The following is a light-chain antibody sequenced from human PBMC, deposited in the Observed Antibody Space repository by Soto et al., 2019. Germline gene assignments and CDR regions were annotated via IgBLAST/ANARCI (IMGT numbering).Light chain of an antibody. CDR2: ATS. CDR1: QDIKYY. Sequence: IQMTQSPSSLSASVGDRVTITCRASQDIKYYVAWYQQMPGQAPKLLMYATSTLQPGVPARFTGSGSGTDFTLTITSLQPEDVATYHCQRYIRAPYSFGQGTKLEIK. V-gene: IGKV1-27*01. CDR3: QRYIRAPYS. J-gene: IGKJ2*03.